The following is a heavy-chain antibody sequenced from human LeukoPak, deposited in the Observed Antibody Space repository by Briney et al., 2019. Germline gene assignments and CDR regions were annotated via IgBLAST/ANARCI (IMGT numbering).Heavy chain of an antibody. J-gene: IGHJ4*02. CDR2: ISSSSSYI. CDR1: GFTFSSYS. CDR3: ARDGRGITPTYYFDY. V-gene: IGHV3-21*01. D-gene: IGHD3-10*01. Sequence: PGGSLRLSCAASGFTFSSYSMNWVRQAPGKGLEWVSSISSSSSYIYYADSVKGRFTISRDNAKNSLYLQMNSLRAEDTAVYYCARDGRGITPTYYFDYWGQGTLVTVSS.